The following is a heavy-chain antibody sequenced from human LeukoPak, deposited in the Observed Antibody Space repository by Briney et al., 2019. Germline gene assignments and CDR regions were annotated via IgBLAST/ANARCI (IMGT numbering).Heavy chain of an antibody. D-gene: IGHD2-2*01. Sequence: GGSLRLSCAASGFTFSSYWMSWVRQAPGKGLEWVANIKQDGSEKYYVDSVKGRFTISRDNAKNSLYLRMNSLRAEDTVVYYCARFVVVPAAVPGFDYWGQGTLVTVSS. CDR3: ARFVVVPAAVPGFDY. CDR1: GFTFSSYW. CDR2: IKQDGSEK. J-gene: IGHJ4*02. V-gene: IGHV3-7*01.